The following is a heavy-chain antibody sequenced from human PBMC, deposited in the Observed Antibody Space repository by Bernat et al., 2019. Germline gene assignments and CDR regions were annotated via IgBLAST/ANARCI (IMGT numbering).Heavy chain of an antibody. CDR3: ARPASHMGVLDAFDI. CDR2: IYPGYSDT. V-gene: IGHV5-51*03. J-gene: IGHJ3*02. D-gene: IGHD3-16*01. CDR1: GYSFTSYW. Sequence: EVQLVQSGAEVKKPGESLKISCKGSGYSFTSYWIGWVRQMPGKGLEWMGIIYPGYSDTRYSPSFQGQVTISADKSISTAYLQWSSLKASDTAMYYCARPASHMGVLDAFDIWGQGTMVTVSS.